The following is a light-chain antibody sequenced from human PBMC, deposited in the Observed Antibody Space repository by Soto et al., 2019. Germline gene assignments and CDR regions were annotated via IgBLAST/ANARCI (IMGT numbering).Light chain of an antibody. CDR2: GAS. CDR1: QSVTSTY. J-gene: IGKJ3*01. Sequence: EIVLTQSPGTLSFSLGERATLSCRASQSVTSTYFAWYQQKPGQSPRLLIYGASSRATGIPDRFSGSGSGTEFTLTTSRLEPEDFAVYYCQHYGSSPPFTFGPGTKVDIK. V-gene: IGKV3-20*01. CDR3: QHYGSSPPFT.